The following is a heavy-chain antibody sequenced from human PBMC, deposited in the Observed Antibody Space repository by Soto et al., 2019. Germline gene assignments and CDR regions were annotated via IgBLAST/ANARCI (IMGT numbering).Heavy chain of an antibody. V-gene: IGHV1-3*01. CDR2: INAGNGNT. D-gene: IGHD2-2*01. CDR1: GYTFTSYA. J-gene: IGHJ4*02. Sequence: SVKVSCKASGYTFTSYAMHLVRQAPGQRLEWMGWINAGNGNTKYSQKFQGRVTITRDTSTRTASLDLTSLRTHDTAVYYCPLSPQRTIQYPTRLDSSGQGTLFTVSS. CDR3: PLSPQRTIQYPTRLDS.